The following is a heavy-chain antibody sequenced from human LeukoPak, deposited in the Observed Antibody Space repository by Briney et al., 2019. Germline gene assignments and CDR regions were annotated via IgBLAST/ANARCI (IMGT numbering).Heavy chain of an antibody. CDR1: GLTFSNYA. Sequence: GASLRLSCAASGLTFSNYAMSWVRQAPGKGLEWVSAIVGSGGSTYYADSVKGRFTISRDNPKNTLYLQMNSLRAEDTAVYYCAKWGDYDILTGYYDSDYWGQGTLVTVSS. V-gene: IGHV3-23*01. D-gene: IGHD3-9*01. CDR3: AKWGDYDILTGYYDSDY. J-gene: IGHJ4*02. CDR2: IVGSGGST.